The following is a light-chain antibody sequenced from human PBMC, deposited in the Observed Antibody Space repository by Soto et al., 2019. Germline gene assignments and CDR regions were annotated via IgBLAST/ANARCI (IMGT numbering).Light chain of an antibody. CDR1: SGHSSYA. J-gene: IGLJ3*02. CDR3: QTWGTGIQV. Sequence: QPVLTQSPSASASLGASVKLTCTLCSGHSSYAIAWHQQQPEKGPRYLMKLNSDGSHSKGDGIPDRFSGSSSGAERYLTISSLQSEDEADYYCQTWGTGIQVFGGGTKLTVL. CDR2: LNSDGSH. V-gene: IGLV4-69*01.